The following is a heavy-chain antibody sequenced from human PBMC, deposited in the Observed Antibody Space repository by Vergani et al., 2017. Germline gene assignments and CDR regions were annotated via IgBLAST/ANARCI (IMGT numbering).Heavy chain of an antibody. J-gene: IGHJ4*02. CDR1: GGSFSGYY. CDR3: ARGIGYYFWSGHRALDY. V-gene: IGHV4-34*01. D-gene: IGHD3-3*01. Sequence: QVQLQQWGAGLLKPSETLSLTCAVYGGSFSGYYWSWIRQPPGKGLEWIGEINHSGSTNYNPSLKSRVTISVDTSKNQFSLKLSSVTAADTAVYYCARGIGYYFWSGHRALDYWGQGTLVTVSS. CDR2: INHSGST.